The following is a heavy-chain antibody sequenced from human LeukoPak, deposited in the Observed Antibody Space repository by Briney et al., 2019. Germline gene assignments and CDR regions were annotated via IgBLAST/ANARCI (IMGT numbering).Heavy chain of an antibody. J-gene: IGHJ4*02. CDR2: ISDRGTYI. CDR1: GFTFSTYS. V-gene: IGHV3-21*01. D-gene: IGHD2-2*01. Sequence: GGSLRLSCTASGFTFSTYSMNWVRQAPGKGLEWVASISDRGTYIYYADSVKGRFTISRDNAKNSLYLQMNSLRAEDTAVYYCANHLACGSTSCPPFDSWGQGTLVTVPS. CDR3: ANHLACGSTSCPPFDS.